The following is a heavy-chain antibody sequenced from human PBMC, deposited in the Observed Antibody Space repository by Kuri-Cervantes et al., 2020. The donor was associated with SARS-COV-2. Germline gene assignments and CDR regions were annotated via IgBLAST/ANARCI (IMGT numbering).Heavy chain of an antibody. D-gene: IGHD3-3*01. J-gene: IGHJ4*02. CDR1: GDSITNYY. CDR3: ARELTYYDFWSGYSPAYYFDY. CDR2: VSYNGAT. Sequence: SETLSLTCTVSGDSITNYYLTWIRQPPGKGLEWIGYVSYNGATAYNPSLKSRVTMSLDTSKNQFSLRLSSVTAADTAVYYCARELTYYDFWSGYSPAYYFDYWGQGTLVTVSS. V-gene: IGHV4-59*01.